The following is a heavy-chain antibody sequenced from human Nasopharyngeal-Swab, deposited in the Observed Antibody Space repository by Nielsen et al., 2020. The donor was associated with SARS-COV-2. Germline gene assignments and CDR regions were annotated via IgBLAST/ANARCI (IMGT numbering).Heavy chain of an antibody. CDR1: GYTLTELS. V-gene: IGHV1-24*01. D-gene: IGHD6-13*01. J-gene: IGHJ5*02. CDR3: ATGAAAGTQNWFDP. CDR2: FDPEDGET. Sequence: ASVKVSCKVSGYTLTELSMHWVRQAPGKGLEWMGGFDPEDGETIYAQKFQGRVNMTEDTSTDTAYMELSSLRSEDTAVYYCATGAAAGTQNWFDPWGQGTLVTVSS.